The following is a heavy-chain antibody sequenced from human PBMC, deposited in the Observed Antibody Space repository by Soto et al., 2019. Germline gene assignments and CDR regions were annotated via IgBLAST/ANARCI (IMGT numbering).Heavy chain of an antibody. Sequence: GGSLRLSCAASGFTFSSYAMSWVRQAPGKGLEWVSAISGSGGSTYYADSVKGRFTISRDNSKNTLYLQMNSLRAEDTAVYYCAKDMVRGVTTYYYGMDVWGQGTTVTVSS. CDR1: GFTFSSYA. J-gene: IGHJ6*02. V-gene: IGHV3-23*01. CDR2: ISGSGGST. D-gene: IGHD3-10*01. CDR3: AKDMVRGVTTYYYGMDV.